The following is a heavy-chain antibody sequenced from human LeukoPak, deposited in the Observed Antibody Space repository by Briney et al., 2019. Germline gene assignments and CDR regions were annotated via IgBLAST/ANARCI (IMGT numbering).Heavy chain of an antibody. J-gene: IGHJ4*02. Sequence: SGESLQISCKGSGYSFTSYWIGWVRQLPGKGLEWMGIIYPGDSDTRYSPSFQGQVTISADKSISTAYLQWSSLKASDTAMYYCARQDTAMALYYFDYWGQGTLVTVSS. CDR2: IYPGDSDT. CDR1: GYSFTSYW. CDR3: ARQDTAMALYYFDY. V-gene: IGHV5-51*01. D-gene: IGHD5-18*01.